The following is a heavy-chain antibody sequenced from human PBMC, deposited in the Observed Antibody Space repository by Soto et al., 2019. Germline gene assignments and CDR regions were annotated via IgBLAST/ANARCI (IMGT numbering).Heavy chain of an antibody. D-gene: IGHD2-2*01. J-gene: IGHJ6*03. CDR2: ISAYNGNT. V-gene: IGHV1-18*01. CDR1: GGTFSSYA. Sequence: GASVKVSCKASGGTFSSYAISWVRQAPGQGLEWMGWISAYNGNTNYAQKLQGRVTMTTDTSTSTAYMELRSLRSDDTAVYYCARDPTKYCSSTSCYYYYMDVWGKGTTVTVSS. CDR3: ARDPTKYCSSTSCYYYYMDV.